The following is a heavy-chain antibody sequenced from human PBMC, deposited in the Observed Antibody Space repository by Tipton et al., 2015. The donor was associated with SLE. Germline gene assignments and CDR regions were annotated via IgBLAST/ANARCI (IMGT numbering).Heavy chain of an antibody. CDR1: GFTFSSW. D-gene: IGHD4-17*01. CDR3: AKDKLQADYGDYVFGFLDY. CDR2: IKQDGSEK. J-gene: IGHJ4*02. V-gene: IGHV3-7*03. Sequence: SLRLSCAASGFTFSSWMSWVRQAPGKGPEWVADIKQDGSEKSYVDSVKGRFTISRDNAKNSLYLQMNSLRADDTALYYCAKDKLQADYGDYVFGFLDYWGQGTLVPVSS.